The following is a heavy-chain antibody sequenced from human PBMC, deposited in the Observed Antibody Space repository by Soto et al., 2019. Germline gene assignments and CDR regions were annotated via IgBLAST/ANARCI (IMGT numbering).Heavy chain of an antibody. CDR2: IIPFFHAA. CDR1: TDTFSSSA. J-gene: IGHJ6*02. V-gene: IGHV1-69*13. Sequence: ASVKVSCKASTDTFSSSAFSWVRQAPGQGLEWMGGIIPFFHAANYAQRFQGRVTITADESTSTVYMELSSLRSEDTALYYCARDLISNYHYYGMDVWGQGTTVTVSS. CDR3: ARDLISNYHYYGMDV.